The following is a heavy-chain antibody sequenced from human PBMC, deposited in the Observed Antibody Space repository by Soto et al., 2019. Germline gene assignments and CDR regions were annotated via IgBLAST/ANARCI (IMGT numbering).Heavy chain of an antibody. V-gene: IGHV4-59*08. D-gene: IGHD6-19*01. CDR1: GGSISSYY. J-gene: IGHJ4*02. Sequence: QVQLQESGPGLVKPSETLSLTCTVSGGSISSYYWSWIRQPPGKGLEWIGYIYYSGSTNYNPSLTRRVPISVAPSQPQFSLQLSSVTAADTAVYYCASHTGYSSGWYSDYWGQGTLVTVSS. CDR2: IYYSGST. CDR3: ASHTGYSSGWYSDY.